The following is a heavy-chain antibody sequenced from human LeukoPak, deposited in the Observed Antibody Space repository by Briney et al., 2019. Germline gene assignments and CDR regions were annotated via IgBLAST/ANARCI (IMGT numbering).Heavy chain of an antibody. Sequence: SETLSLTCAVYGGSFSGYYWSWIRQPPGKGLEWIGYINYSGTTNYNPSVKSRVTISLDTSKIQFSLRLSSVTAADTAVYYCAREGGSYYHWFDPWGQGTLVTVSS. CDR1: GGSFSGYY. CDR2: INYSGTT. V-gene: IGHV4-59*01. CDR3: AREGGSYYHWFDP. J-gene: IGHJ5*02. D-gene: IGHD1-26*01.